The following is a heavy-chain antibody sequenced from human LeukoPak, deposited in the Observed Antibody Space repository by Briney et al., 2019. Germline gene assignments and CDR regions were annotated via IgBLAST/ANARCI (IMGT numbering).Heavy chain of an antibody. CDR2: IHTSGST. Sequence: PSETLSLTCTVSGGSISGYYWNWIRQPAGKGLEWIGRIHTSGSTNYNPSLKSRVTMSVDTSKNQFSLKLSSVTAADTAVYYCARDFKDSSSWDYYHYYMDVWGKGTMVTISS. D-gene: IGHD6-13*01. J-gene: IGHJ6*03. CDR3: ARDFKDSSSWDYYHYYMDV. CDR1: GGSISGYY. V-gene: IGHV4-4*07.